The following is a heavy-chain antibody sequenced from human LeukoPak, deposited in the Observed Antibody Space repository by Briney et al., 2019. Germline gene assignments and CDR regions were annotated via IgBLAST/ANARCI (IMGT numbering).Heavy chain of an antibody. CDR3: ARSGRYMNGGNFDY. D-gene: IGHD4-23*01. CDR2: IYYSGST. Sequence: SETLSLTCTVSGGSISSYYWSWIRQPPGKGLEWIGYIYYSGSTNYNPSLKSRVTISVDTSKNQFSLKLSSVTAADTAVYYCARSGRYMNGGNFDYWGQGTLVTVSS. V-gene: IGHV4-59*01. J-gene: IGHJ4*02. CDR1: GGSISSYY.